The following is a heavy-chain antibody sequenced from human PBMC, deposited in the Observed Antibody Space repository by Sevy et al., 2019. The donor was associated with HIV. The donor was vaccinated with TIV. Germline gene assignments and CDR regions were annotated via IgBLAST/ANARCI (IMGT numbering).Heavy chain of an antibody. CDR1: GDSVSSNSAA. D-gene: IGHD3-10*01. CDR3: ARGDYFGSGSTNYYYYGMDV. V-gene: IGHV6-1*01. CDR2: TYYRSKWYN. J-gene: IGHJ6*02. Sequence: QSQTLSLTCAISGDSVSSNSAAWNWIRQSPSRGLEWLGRTYYRSKWYNDYAVSVKSRITINPDTSKNQFSLQLNSVTPEDTAVYYCARGDYFGSGSTNYYYYGMDVWGQGTTVTVSS.